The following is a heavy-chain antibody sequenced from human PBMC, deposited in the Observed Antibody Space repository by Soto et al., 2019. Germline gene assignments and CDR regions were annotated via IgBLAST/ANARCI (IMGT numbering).Heavy chain of an antibody. J-gene: IGHJ4*02. V-gene: IGHV3-23*01. CDR2: VDGSGYST. CDR1: GFTFISYA. CDR3: AKDLPAGRGGVYFDY. D-gene: IGHD6-6*01. Sequence: GGSLRLSCAASGFTFISYAMSWVRQAPGKGLEWVSAVDGSGYSTYYADSVKGRFTISRDNSKNTLYLQMNGLRAEDTAVYFCAKDLPAGRGGVYFDYWGQGALVTVSS.